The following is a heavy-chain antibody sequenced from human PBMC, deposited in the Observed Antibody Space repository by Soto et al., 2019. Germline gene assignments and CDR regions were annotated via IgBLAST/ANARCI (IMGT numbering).Heavy chain of an antibody. V-gene: IGHV3-23*01. J-gene: IGHJ6*02. D-gene: IGHD1-26*01. Sequence: VRLSESGGDLVQTGGSLRLSCAASGFSFSTSAMNWVRQAPGKGPEWISLISGSSDVAYYAESVTGRFTSSRDNSKNTLYLQMKRLRVEDTATYYCAKYSGDFPVYNGLNVWGQGTTVIVSS. CDR1: GFSFSTSA. CDR3: AKYSGDFPVYNGLNV. CDR2: ISGSSDVA.